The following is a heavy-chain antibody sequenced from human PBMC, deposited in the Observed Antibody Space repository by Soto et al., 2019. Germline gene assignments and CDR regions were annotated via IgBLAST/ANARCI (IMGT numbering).Heavy chain of an antibody. J-gene: IGHJ3*02. CDR1: GYSFTSYW. CDR3: ASPLKSGPQDDAFDI. D-gene: IGHD3-10*01. CDR2: IYPGDSDT. Sequence: PGESLKISCKGSGYSFTSYWIGWVRQMPGKGLERMGIIYPGDSDTRYSPSFQGQVTISADKSISTAYLQWSSLKASDTAMYYCASPLKSGPQDDAFDIWGQGTMVTVSS. V-gene: IGHV5-51*01.